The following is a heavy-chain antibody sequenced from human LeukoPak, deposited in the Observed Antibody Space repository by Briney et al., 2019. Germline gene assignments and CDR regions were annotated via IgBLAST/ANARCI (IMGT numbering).Heavy chain of an antibody. Sequence: PGGSLRLSCAASGFTFSSYSMNWVRQAPGKGLEWVSSISSSSYIYYADSVKGRFTISRDNAKNSLYLQMNSLRAEDTAVYYCARDSADYYGSGSYQNYWGQGTLVAVSS. V-gene: IGHV3-21*01. CDR1: GFTFSSYS. CDR3: ARDSADYYGSGSYQNY. J-gene: IGHJ4*02. D-gene: IGHD3-10*01. CDR2: ISSSSYI.